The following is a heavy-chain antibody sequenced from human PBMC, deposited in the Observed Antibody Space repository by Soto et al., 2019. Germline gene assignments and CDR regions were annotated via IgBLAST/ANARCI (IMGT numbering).Heavy chain of an antibody. CDR1: GYTFTSYD. J-gene: IGHJ4*02. CDR2: MNPNSGNT. V-gene: IGHV1-8*01. CDR3: TTDRVLRPRSGWYSY. D-gene: IGHD6-19*01. Sequence: ASVKVSCKASGYTFTSYDINWVRQATGQGLEWMGWMNPNSGNTGYAQKFQGRVTMTRNTSISTAYMELSSLRSEDTAVYYCTTDRVLRPRSGWYSYWGQGTLVTVSS.